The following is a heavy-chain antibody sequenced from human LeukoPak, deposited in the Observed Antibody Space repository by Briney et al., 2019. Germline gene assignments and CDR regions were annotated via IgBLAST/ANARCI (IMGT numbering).Heavy chain of an antibody. Sequence: ASVKVSCKASGYTFTSYYMHWVRQAPGQGLEWMGIINPSGGSTSYAQKFRGRVTMTRDTSITSAYMELSSLRSDDTAIYYCARGVSSSSNWFDPWGQGTLITVSS. CDR2: INPSGGST. D-gene: IGHD6-6*01. J-gene: IGHJ5*02. CDR3: ARGVSSSSNWFDP. V-gene: IGHV1-46*01. CDR1: GYTFTSYY.